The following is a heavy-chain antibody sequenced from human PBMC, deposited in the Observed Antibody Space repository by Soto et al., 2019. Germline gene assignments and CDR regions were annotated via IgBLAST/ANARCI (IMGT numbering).Heavy chain of an antibody. CDR3: ARDPLGKLYSSSWYHDYYYYGMDV. V-gene: IGHV3-30-3*01. D-gene: IGHD6-13*01. Sequence: GGSLRLSCAASGFTFSSYAMHWVRQAPGKGLEWVAVISYDGSNKYYADSVKGRFTITRDNSKNTLYLQMNSLRAEETAVYYCARDPLGKLYSSSWYHDYYYYGMDVWGQGTTVTVSS. J-gene: IGHJ6*02. CDR2: ISYDGSNK. CDR1: GFTFSSYA.